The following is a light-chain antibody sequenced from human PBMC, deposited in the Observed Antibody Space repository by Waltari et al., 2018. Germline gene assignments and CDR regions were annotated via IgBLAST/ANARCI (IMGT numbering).Light chain of an antibody. CDR3: QQYGNSPRT. CDR1: QSVTSSH. CDR2: GEA. Sequence: ETVLTQSPGTLSLSPGERATLSCRASQSVTSSHLAWYQQKPGQAPRRLIYGEASRATGSPDRFRGSGSGTDFPLTITRLGPEDFAVYYCQQYGNSPRTFGQGTEVEIK. J-gene: IGKJ1*01. V-gene: IGKV3-20*01.